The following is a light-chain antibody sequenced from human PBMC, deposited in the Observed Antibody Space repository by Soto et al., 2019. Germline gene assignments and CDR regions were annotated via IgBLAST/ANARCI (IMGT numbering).Light chain of an antibody. Sequence: QSALTQPASVSGSPGQSITISCTGTSSDVGGYNYVSWYQQHPGKAHKLMIYEVSNRPSGVSNRFSGSKSGNTASLTISGLQAEDEADYYCSSYISNSTPLFGGGTKLTVL. V-gene: IGLV2-14*01. J-gene: IGLJ3*02. CDR3: SSYISNSTPL. CDR1: SSDVGGYNY. CDR2: EVS.